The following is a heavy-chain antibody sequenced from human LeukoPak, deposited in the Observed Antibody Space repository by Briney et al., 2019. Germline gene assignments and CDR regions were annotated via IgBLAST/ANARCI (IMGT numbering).Heavy chain of an antibody. CDR3: ATYDYYYYYMDV. D-gene: IGHD3-16*01. V-gene: IGHV3-23*01. CDR1: GFTFSSYG. Sequence: GGSLRLSCAASGFTFSSYGMSWVRQAPAKGLEWVSAISGSASSTYHADSVKGRFTISRDNSKNTLYLQMNSLRAEDTAVYYCATYDYYYYYMDVWGKGTTVTISS. J-gene: IGHJ6*03. CDR2: ISGSASST.